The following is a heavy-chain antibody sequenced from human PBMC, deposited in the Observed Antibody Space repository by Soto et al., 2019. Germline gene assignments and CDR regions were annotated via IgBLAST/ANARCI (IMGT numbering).Heavy chain of an antibody. V-gene: IGHV1-69*01. CDR1: GGSFTTNA. Sequence: QVQLVQSGAEVKKPGSSVKVSCKASGGSFTTNALSWVRQAPGQGLEWIGGIIFVFDTSNYAQKVQGRVTITADESTSPASMELSSLRCADKAVYYCARGNCGTYNGEVDIWGQGTMVTVSS. CDR3: ARGNCGTYNGEVDI. D-gene: IGHD1-26*01. J-gene: IGHJ3*02. CDR2: IIFVFDTS.